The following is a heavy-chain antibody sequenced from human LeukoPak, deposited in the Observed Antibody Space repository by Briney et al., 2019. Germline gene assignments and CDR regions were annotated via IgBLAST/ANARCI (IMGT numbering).Heavy chain of an antibody. CDR2: IYNSEST. CDR1: GVSISIYY. V-gene: IGHV4-59*01. J-gene: IGHJ5*02. D-gene: IGHD6-6*01. CDR3: ARVRGSNWFDP. Sequence: PSETLSLTCTVSGVSISIYYWSWLRQPPGKGLEWIGYIYNSESTYYNPSLKIRVTISLDTSKNQFSLRLNSVTAADTAVYYCARVRGSNWFDPWGQGTLVTVSS.